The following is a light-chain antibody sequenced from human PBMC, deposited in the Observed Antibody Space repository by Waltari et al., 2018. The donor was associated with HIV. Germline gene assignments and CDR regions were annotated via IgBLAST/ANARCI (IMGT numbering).Light chain of an antibody. J-gene: IGKJ1*01. CDR2: GAS. CDR3: QQYNNWGT. Sequence: EIVMTQSPATLSVSPGARATLSCRASQSVSRNLAWYQQKPGQALRLLIYGASTRATGIPARFSGSGSGTEFTLTISSLQSEEFAVYYCQQYNNWGTFGQGTKVEIK. CDR1: QSVSRN. V-gene: IGKV3-15*01.